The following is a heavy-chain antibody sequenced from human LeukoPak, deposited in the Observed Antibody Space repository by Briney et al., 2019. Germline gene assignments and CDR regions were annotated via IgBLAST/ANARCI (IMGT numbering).Heavy chain of an antibody. D-gene: IGHD3-9*01. CDR3: ARDILTGYLNWFDP. Sequence: PSETLSLTCTVSGGSISSSSYYWGWIRQPPGKGLEWIGSIYYSGSTYYNPSLKSRVTISVDTSKNQFSLKLSSVTAADTAVYYCARDILTGYLNWFDPWGQGTLVTVSS. V-gene: IGHV4-39*07. CDR1: GGSISSSSYY. J-gene: IGHJ5*02. CDR2: IYYSGST.